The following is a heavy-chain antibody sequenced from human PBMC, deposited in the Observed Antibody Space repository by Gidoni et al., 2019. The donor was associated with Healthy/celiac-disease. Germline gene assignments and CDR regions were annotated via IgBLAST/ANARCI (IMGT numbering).Heavy chain of an antibody. Sequence: QVQLQESGPGLVKHSETLSLTCTVSGGSIRSYYWSWIRQPPGKGLEWIGYIYYSGSTNYNPSLKSRVTISVDTSKNQFSLKLSSVTAADTAVYYCARGGYCSGGSCYPYFDYWGQGTLVTVSS. V-gene: IGHV4-59*08. CDR2: IYYSGST. CDR1: GGSIRSYY. CDR3: ARGGYCSGGSCYPYFDY. D-gene: IGHD2-15*01. J-gene: IGHJ4*02.